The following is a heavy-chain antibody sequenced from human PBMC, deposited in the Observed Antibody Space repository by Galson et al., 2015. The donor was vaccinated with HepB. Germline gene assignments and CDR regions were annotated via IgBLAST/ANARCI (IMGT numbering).Heavy chain of an antibody. V-gene: IGHV1-18*04. J-gene: IGHJ6*02. CDR2: ISAYNGNT. Sequence: SVKVSCKASGYTFTSYGISWVRQAPGQGLEWMGWISAYNGNTNYAQKLQGRVTMTTDTSTSTAYMELRSLRSDDTAVYYCARVIPPQWLAPLYYGMDVWGQGTTVTVSS. D-gene: IGHD6-19*01. CDR3: ARVIPPQWLAPLYYGMDV. CDR1: GYTFTSYG.